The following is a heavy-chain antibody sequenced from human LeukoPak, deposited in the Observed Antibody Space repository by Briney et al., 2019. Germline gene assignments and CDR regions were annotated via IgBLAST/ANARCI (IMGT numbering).Heavy chain of an antibody. Sequence: GGSLTLSCAASGFTFSSFAMSWVRQAPGKGLEWVSAISGSGGSTYYADSVKGRFTISRDNPKNTLYLQMNSLRAEDTAVYYCAKVSHVSVVVAATEGSWFDPWGQGTLVTVSS. J-gene: IGHJ5*02. V-gene: IGHV3-23*01. CDR2: ISGSGGST. D-gene: IGHD2-15*01. CDR1: GFTFSSFA. CDR3: AKVSHVSVVVAATEGSWFDP.